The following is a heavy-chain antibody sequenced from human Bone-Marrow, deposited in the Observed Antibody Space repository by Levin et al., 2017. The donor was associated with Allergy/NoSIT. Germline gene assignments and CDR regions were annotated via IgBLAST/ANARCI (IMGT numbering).Heavy chain of an antibody. V-gene: IGHV3-30*18. CDR2: ISYDGSNK. D-gene: IGHD5-18*01. Sequence: GGSLRLSCAASGFTFSSYDMHWVRQAPGKGLEWVAIISYDGSNKYYLDSVKGRFTISRDNSKNTLYLQMSSLRAEDTAVYYCAKHQGYTYGRNDFEYWGQGTLVTVSS. CDR1: GFTFSSYD. CDR3: AKHQGYTYGRNDFEY. J-gene: IGHJ4*02.